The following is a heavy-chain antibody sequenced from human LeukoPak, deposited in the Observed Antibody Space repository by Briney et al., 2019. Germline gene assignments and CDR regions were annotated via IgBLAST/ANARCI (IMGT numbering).Heavy chain of an antibody. CDR2: INPNSGGT. Sequence: ASVKVSCKASGYTFTSYDINWVRQAPGQGLEWMGWINPNSGGTNYAQKFQGRVTMTRDMSTSTVYMELSSLRSEDTAVYYCARFPLAATQGYFDYWGQGTLVTVSS. D-gene: IGHD5-24*01. CDR3: ARFPLAATQGYFDY. V-gene: IGHV1-2*02. J-gene: IGHJ4*02. CDR1: GYTFTSYD.